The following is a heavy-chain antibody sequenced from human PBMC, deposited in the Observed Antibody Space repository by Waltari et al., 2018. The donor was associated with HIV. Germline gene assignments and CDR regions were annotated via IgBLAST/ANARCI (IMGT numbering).Heavy chain of an antibody. CDR3: ARDYGSGSYYNY. CDR2: INGNGGST. V-gene: IGHV3-20*04. CDR1: GFNFDDYG. D-gene: IGHD3-10*01. J-gene: IGHJ4*02. Sequence: EVQLVESGGGVVRPGGSLRLSCVAPGFNFDDYGMSWVRQAPGKGVGWVSGINGNGGSTGYADSVKGRFSIARDNAKNSLYLQMNSLRAEDTALYYCARDYGSGSYYNYWGQGTLVTVSS.